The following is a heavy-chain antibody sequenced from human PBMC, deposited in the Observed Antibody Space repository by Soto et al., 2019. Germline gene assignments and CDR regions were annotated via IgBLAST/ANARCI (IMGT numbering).Heavy chain of an antibody. Sequence: SETLSLTCTISGDSISSGGCYWGWIRQHPGKGLEWIGYIDYSGSTYYSPSLKSRVIISIDTPKSQFSLRLTSVIAADTAVYYCATLPPRIVVSLLPIPTWGQGILVTVSS. CDR1: GDSISSGGCY. D-gene: IGHD2-21*01. J-gene: IGHJ5*02. CDR2: IDYSGST. CDR3: ATLPPRIVVSLLPIPT. V-gene: IGHV4-31*03.